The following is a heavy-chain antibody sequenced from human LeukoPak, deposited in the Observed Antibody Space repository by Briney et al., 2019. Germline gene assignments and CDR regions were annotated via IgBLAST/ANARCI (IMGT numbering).Heavy chain of an antibody. CDR1: GYTFTGYY. J-gene: IGHJ4*02. D-gene: IGHD6-13*01. Sequence: GASVKVSCKASGYTFTGYYMRWVRQAPGQGLEWMGRINPNSGGTNYAQKFQGRVTMTRDTSISTAYMELSRLRSDDTAVYYCARRFIAAAGKYYFDYWGQGTLVTVSS. V-gene: IGHV1-2*06. CDR3: ARRFIAAAGKYYFDY. CDR2: INPNSGGT.